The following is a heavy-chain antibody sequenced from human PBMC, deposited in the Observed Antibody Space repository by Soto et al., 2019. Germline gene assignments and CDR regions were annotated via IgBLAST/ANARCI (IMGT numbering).Heavy chain of an antibody. V-gene: IGHV1-3*01. CDR3: ARDILSGGPRANDAFDV. J-gene: IGHJ3*01. D-gene: IGHD6-25*01. Sequence: QVQLVQSGAEVSKPGASVNISCRASGFSFSDNLINGVRQAPGQSLEWMGWINPDNGNTRDSQTFQGKVTIARHKSASIAYAEVSDMTSEDTTVYDCARDILSGGPRANDAFDVWGQGKMVTVSS. CDR1: GFSFSDNL. CDR2: INPDNGNT.